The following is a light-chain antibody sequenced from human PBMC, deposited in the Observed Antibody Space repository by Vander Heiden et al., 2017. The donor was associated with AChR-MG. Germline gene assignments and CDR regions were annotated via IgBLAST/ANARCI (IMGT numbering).Light chain of an antibody. Sequence: DIQMTQSPSSLSASVGDRVTVTCRSSQSIDNFLNWYRRKPGRAPELLIYAASTFHSGVPSRFSGSGSGTDFTLTISSLQPEDIATYYCQQSYSVLPLTFGGGTKVEIK. CDR3: QQSYSVLPLT. CDR1: QSIDNF. CDR2: AAS. J-gene: IGKJ4*01. V-gene: IGKV1-39*01.